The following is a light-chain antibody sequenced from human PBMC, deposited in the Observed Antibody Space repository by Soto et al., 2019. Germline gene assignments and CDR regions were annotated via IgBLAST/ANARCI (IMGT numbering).Light chain of an antibody. V-gene: IGKV1-9*01. CDR1: QVISNY. J-gene: IGKJ1*01. Sequence: IQLTQSPSSLSASVGDRVTITCRASQVISNYLVWYQQKPGKAPKLLIYGASTLQSGVPSRFSGRGSGTDFTLTISSLQPEDFGTYYCQQLDSYPRTFGQGTKVDIK. CDR3: QQLDSYPRT. CDR2: GAS.